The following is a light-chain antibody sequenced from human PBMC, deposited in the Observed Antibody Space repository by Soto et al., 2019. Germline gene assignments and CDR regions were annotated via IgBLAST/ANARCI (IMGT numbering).Light chain of an antibody. CDR1: QSSNSW. V-gene: IGKV1-5*03. CDR2: RAS. CDR3: QHYNTYPYT. Sequence: DPQMTQSPSTRSASVGDRVTITCRASQSSNSWLAWYQQKPGKAPNLLIHRASTLQSGVPSRFSGSGSGTEFTLTITGLQPDDFATYYCQHYNTYPYTFGQGTKLEIK. J-gene: IGKJ2*01.